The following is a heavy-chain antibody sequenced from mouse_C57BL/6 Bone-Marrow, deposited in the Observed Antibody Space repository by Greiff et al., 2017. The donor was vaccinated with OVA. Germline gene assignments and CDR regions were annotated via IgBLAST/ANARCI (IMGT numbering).Heavy chain of an antibody. CDR3: ARRLLNWDGFAY. D-gene: IGHD4-1*01. J-gene: IGHJ3*01. Sequence: VQLQQSGAELVKPGASVKISCKASGYAFSSYWMNWVKQRPGQGLEWIGQIYPGVGDTNYNGKFKGKATLTADNSSSTAYMQLSSLTSEDSAVYCGARRLLNWDGFAYWGQGTLVTVSA. CDR2: IYPGVGDT. V-gene: IGHV1-80*01. CDR1: GYAFSSYW.